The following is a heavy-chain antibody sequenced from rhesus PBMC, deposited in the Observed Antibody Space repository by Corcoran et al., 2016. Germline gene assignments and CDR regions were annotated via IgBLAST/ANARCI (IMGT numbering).Heavy chain of an antibody. CDR2: IYGSGGGT. CDR1: GGSISDDYY. CDR3: ARSKGVTLFDY. J-gene: IGHJ4*01. Sequence: QVQLQESGPGLVKPSETLSLTCAVSGGSISDDYYWSWIRQPPGKGLEWIGYIYGSGGGTNYNPSLKKRVTISIDTSKNQFSLKLSSVTAADTAVYYCARSKGVTLFDYWGQGVLVTVSS. V-gene: IGHV4-106*01. D-gene: IGHD4-23*01.